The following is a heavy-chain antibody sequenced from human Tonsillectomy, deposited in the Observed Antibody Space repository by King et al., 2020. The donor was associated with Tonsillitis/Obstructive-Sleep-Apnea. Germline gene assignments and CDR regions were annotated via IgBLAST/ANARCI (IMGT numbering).Heavy chain of an antibody. CDR3: SRDSSGWSRAY. CDR1: GFTFSSYS. J-gene: IGHJ4*02. Sequence: VQLVQSGGGLVKPGGSLRLSCAASGFTFSSYSMSWVRQAPGKGLEWVSTINTMRYIYYADAVKGRLTISRDNAKNSLYLQMNSLRAEDTAVYYCSRDSSGWSRAYWGEGTLVTVAS. CDR2: INTMRYI. D-gene: IGHD6-19*01. V-gene: IGHV3-21*01.